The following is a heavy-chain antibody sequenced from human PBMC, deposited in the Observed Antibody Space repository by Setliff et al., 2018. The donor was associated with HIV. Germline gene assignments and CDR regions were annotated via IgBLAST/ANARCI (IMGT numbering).Heavy chain of an antibody. V-gene: IGHV2-5*02. CDR2: IYWDDDK. Sequence: SGPTLVNPTQTLTLTCAFSGFSLTTSAVGVGWIRQPPGKALEWLALIYWDDDKRYRSSLKSRLTITKDTSKNQVVLTMTDMDPVDTATYYCAHSLYCSSSNCSGLLFDYWGQGTLVTVSS. J-gene: IGHJ4*02. CDR1: GFSLTTSAVG. D-gene: IGHD2-2*01. CDR3: AHSLYCSSSNCSGLLFDY.